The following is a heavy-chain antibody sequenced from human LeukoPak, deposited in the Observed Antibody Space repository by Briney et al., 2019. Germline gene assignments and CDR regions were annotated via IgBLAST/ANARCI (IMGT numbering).Heavy chain of an antibody. J-gene: IGHJ4*02. V-gene: IGHV3-7*01. CDR3: ARDRGYSNFDY. D-gene: IGHD3-10*01. CDR1: GFTFSSYW. Sequence: TGGSLRLSCAASGFTFSSYWMSWVRQAPEKGLEWVANIDQDEGERNYVDSVKGRFTISRDNAQNSLYLQVNSLRAEDTAVYFCARDRGYSNFDYWGQGTLVTVSS. CDR2: IDQDEGER.